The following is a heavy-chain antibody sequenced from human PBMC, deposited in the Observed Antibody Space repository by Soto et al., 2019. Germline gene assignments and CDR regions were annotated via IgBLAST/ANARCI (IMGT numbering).Heavy chain of an antibody. J-gene: IGHJ5*02. V-gene: IGHV1-8*01. Sequence: ASVKVSCKASGYTFTSSDINWVRQAPGQGLEWMGWMNPNSGNTGYAQKFQGRVTISVDTSKNQFSLKLSSVTAADTAVYSCARQKFASGNYYKGAPWFDPWGQGTLVTVSS. D-gene: IGHD3-10*01. CDR1: GYTFTSSD. CDR2: MNPNSGNT. CDR3: ARQKFASGNYYKGAPWFDP.